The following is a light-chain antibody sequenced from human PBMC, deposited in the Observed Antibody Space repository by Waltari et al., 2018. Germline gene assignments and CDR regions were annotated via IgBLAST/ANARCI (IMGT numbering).Light chain of an antibody. J-gene: IGLJ3*02. CDR2: RNN. CDR3: GGWDDSLNGWV. Sequence: ASGTPGQRVTISCSGSNSNIGNNHVYWYQQLPGAAPKLLIYRNNQRPSGVPDRFSVSKSGTSASLAISGLRSEDEGDYYCGGWDDSLNGWVFGGGTKLTVL. CDR1: NSNIGNNH. V-gene: IGLV1-47*01.